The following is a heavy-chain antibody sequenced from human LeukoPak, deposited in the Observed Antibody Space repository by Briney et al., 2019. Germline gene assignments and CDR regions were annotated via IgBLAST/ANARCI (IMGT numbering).Heavy chain of an antibody. D-gene: IGHD6-19*01. Sequence: SGTLSLTCTVSGGSISSYSWNWIRQPPGKGLEWIGYISYSGSTNYNPSLRSRGTISVDTSKNQFSLKLSSVTAADAAVYYCASSSSGNPLYYFDYWGQGILVTVSS. CDR1: GGSISSYS. J-gene: IGHJ4*02. V-gene: IGHV4-59*08. CDR3: ASSSSGNPLYYFDY. CDR2: ISYSGST.